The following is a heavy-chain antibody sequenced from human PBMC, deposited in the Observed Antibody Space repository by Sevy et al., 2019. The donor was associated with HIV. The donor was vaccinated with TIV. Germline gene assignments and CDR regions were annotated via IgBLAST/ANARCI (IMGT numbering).Heavy chain of an antibody. D-gene: IGHD3-10*01. V-gene: IGHV4-59*01. CDR2: IYYSGST. CDR3: ARADYGSGSYYYYYGMDV. J-gene: IGHJ6*02. Sequence: SELSLTCTVSGGSISSYYWSWIRQPPGKGLEWIGYIYYSGSTNYNPSLKSRVTISVDTSKNQFSLKLSSVTAADTAVYYCARADYGSGSYYYYYGMDVWGQGTTVTVSS. CDR1: GGSISSYY.